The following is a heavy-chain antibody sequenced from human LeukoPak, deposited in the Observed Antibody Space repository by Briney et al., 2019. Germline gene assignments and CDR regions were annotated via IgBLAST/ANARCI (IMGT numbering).Heavy chain of an antibody. D-gene: IGHD3-22*01. CDR1: GFTFSNAW. J-gene: IGHJ5*02. Sequence: TAGGSLRLSCAASGFTFSNAWMNWVRQAPGKGLEWVGRIKSKTDGGTTDYAAPVKGRFTISRDDSKNTLYLQMNSLKTEDTAVYYCTTDPYYDSSGYYSTWGQGTLVTVSS. CDR2: IKSKTDGGTT. CDR3: TTDPYYDSSGYYST. V-gene: IGHV3-15*07.